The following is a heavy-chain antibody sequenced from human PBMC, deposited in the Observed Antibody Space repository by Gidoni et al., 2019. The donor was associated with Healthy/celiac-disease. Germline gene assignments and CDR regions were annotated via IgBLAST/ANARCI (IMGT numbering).Heavy chain of an antibody. CDR3: ARVFCSGGSCYSSFDY. V-gene: IGHV1-69*04. CDR2: IIPILGIA. Sequence: QVQLVQSGAEVKKPGSSVKVSCKASGRTFSSYAISWVRQAPGQGLEWMGRIIPILGIANYAQKFQGSVTITADKSTSTAYMELSSLRSEDTAVYYCARVFCSGGSCYSSFDYWGQGTLVTVSS. D-gene: IGHD2-15*01. J-gene: IGHJ4*02. CDR1: GRTFSSYA.